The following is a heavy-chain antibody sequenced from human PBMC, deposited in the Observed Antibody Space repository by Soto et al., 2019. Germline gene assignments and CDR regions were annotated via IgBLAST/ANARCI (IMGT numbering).Heavy chain of an antibody. Sequence: GESLKISCKGSGYSFTSYWIGWVRQMPGKGLEWLGIIYPGDSDTRYSPSFQGQVTISADKSISTAYLQWSSLKASDTAMYYCARRGEHALRFLEWTDYGMDVWGQGTTVTVPS. D-gene: IGHD3-3*01. CDR3: ARRGEHALRFLEWTDYGMDV. CDR1: GYSFTSYW. J-gene: IGHJ6*02. CDR2: IYPGDSDT. V-gene: IGHV5-51*01.